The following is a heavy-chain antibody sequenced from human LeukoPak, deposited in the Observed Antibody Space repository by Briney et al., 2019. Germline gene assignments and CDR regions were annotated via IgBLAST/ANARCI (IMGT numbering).Heavy chain of an antibody. V-gene: IGHV4-39*01. Sequence: PSETLSLTCAVSGGSFSGYYWSWIRQPPGKGLEWVGSIYYSGTTYYNSSLKSRVTISEDTSKNRFSLMLTSVTAADTAVYYCARQVSDYFYYYIDVWGEGTTVIVSS. J-gene: IGHJ6*03. CDR3: ARQVSDYFYYYIDV. CDR1: GGSFSGYY. CDR2: IYYSGTT.